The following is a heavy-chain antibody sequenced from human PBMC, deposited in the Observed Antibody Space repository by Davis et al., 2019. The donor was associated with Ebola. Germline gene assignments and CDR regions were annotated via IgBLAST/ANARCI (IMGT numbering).Heavy chain of an antibody. V-gene: IGHV3-23*01. CDR3: PIGAGTFIDY. D-gene: IGHD6-19*01. CDR1: GFIFSSYA. Sequence: GESLKISCAASGFIFSSYAMSWVRQAPGKGLEWVSAISGSGGSTYYADSAKGRFTISRDNSKNTLYLQMNSLRAEDTAVYYCPIGAGTFIDYWGQGTLVTVSS. J-gene: IGHJ4*02. CDR2: ISGSGGST.